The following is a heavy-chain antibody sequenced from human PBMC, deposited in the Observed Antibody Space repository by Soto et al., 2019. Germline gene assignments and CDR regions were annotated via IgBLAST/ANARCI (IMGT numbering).Heavy chain of an antibody. D-gene: IGHD2-2*01. CDR2: INPISGDT. CDR3: ARVRRSPYAMDV. V-gene: IGHV1-2*02. Sequence: QVQLVQSGAELKKPGASVKVSRKASGYIFTGHYIHWVRQAPGQGLEWMGWINPISGDTNYAQKFQGRVTMTRDTSISTAYMDLSSLISADTAVYYCARVRRSPYAMDVWGQGTTVTVSS. CDR1: GYIFTGHY. J-gene: IGHJ6*02.